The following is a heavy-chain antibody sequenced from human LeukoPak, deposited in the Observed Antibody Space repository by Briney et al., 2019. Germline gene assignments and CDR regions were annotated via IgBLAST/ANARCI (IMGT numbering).Heavy chain of an antibody. Sequence: AGGSLRLSCAAAGLTFSNYGMHWVRQAPGKGLQWVAYIRYDGRNKYSADSVKGRFTIYRDNSKSTLYLQMNSLRPEDTAVYYCAKGGSNNWSFDNWGQGPLVTVSS. CDR1: GLTFSNYG. V-gene: IGHV3-30*02. J-gene: IGHJ4*02. CDR2: IRYDGRNK. D-gene: IGHD1-1*01. CDR3: AKGGSNNWSFDN.